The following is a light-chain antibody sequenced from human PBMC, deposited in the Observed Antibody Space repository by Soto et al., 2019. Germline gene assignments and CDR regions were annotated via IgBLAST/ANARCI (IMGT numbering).Light chain of an antibody. J-gene: IGKJ2*01. CDR3: PQSYSTPRT. Sequence: DIQMTQSPSSLSASVGDRVSITCRASQTIITYLNWYQQKPGKAPKLLISAASNLQSEVPSRFSGSGSETEFTLTISSVQPEDFATYYCPQSYSTPRTFGQGTKLEIK. V-gene: IGKV1-39*01. CDR2: AAS. CDR1: QTIITY.